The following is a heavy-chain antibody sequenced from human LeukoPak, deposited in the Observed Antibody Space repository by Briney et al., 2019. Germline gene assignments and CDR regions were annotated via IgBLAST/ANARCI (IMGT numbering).Heavy chain of an antibody. CDR2: ISAYNGNT. D-gene: IGHD1-26*01. CDR3: ATATDSGSYFSFDY. J-gene: IGHJ4*02. CDR1: GYTFTSYG. V-gene: IGHV1-18*01. Sequence: ASVKVSCKASGYTFTSYGISWVRQAPGQGLEWMGWISAYNGNTNYAQKLQGRVTMTEDTSTDTAYMELSSLRSEDTAVYYCATATDSGSYFSFDYWGQGTLVTVSS.